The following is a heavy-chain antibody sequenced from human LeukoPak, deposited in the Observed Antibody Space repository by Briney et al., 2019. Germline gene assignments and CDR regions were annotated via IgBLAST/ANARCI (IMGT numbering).Heavy chain of an antibody. D-gene: IGHD3-22*01. Sequence: EASVKVSCKASGYTFTSYAMHWVRQAPGQRLEWMGWINAGNGNTKYSQKFQGRVTITRDTSASTAYMELSSLRSEDTAVYYCARDQPDYYDSSGYYPVLGYWGQGTLVTVSS. V-gene: IGHV1-3*01. CDR2: INAGNGNT. CDR3: ARDQPDYYDSSGYYPVLGY. CDR1: GYTFTSYA. J-gene: IGHJ4*02.